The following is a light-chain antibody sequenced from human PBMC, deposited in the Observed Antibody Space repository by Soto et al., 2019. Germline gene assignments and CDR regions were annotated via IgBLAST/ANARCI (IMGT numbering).Light chain of an antibody. CDR1: QSVGRDY. V-gene: IGKV3-20*01. CDR3: QQYATSPLT. CDR2: DAS. Sequence: EIVLTQSPGTLSLSPGERATLSCRASQSVGRDYLAWFQQKPGQAPRLLIYDASSRATGIPDRFSGSGSGTDFTLTISRLEPEDFAVYYCQQYATSPLTFGQGTRLEIK. J-gene: IGKJ5*01.